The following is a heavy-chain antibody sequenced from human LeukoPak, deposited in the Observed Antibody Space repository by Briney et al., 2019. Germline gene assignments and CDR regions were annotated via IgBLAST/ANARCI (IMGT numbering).Heavy chain of an antibody. Sequence: GGSLRLSCAASGFTVITIDMTWVRQAPGKGLEWVSVLYRDGNTKYADSVQGRFTISRDHSKNTLYLEMNSLSPDDTAVYYCARGVEPLAANTLAYWGQGTLVTVSS. CDR3: ARGVEPLAANTLAY. V-gene: IGHV3-53*01. J-gene: IGHJ4*02. CDR2: LYRDGNT. D-gene: IGHD1-14*01. CDR1: GFTVITID.